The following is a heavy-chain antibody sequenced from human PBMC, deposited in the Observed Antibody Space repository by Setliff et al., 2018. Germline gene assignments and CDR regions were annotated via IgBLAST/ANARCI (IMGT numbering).Heavy chain of an antibody. CDR1: GDSISSSSYY. J-gene: IGHJ3*02. CDR2: INYSGIT. Sequence: SETLSLTCSVSGDSISSSSYYWGWIRQPPGKGLEWIGSINYSGITYYSPSLKSRVIVSVDTSKNQFSLKVSSVTAADTAVYYCARLPGYCNGGNCYGYYTFDIWGQGTRVTVS. V-gene: IGHV4-39*01. D-gene: IGHD2-15*01. CDR3: ARLPGYCNGGNCYGYYTFDI.